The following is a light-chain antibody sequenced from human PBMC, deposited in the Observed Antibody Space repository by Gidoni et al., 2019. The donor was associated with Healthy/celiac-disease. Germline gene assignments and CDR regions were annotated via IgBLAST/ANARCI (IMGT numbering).Light chain of an antibody. CDR2: GAS. J-gene: IGKJ3*01. V-gene: IGKV3-20*01. CDR1: QSVSSSY. CDR3: QQYGSSLFT. Sequence: EIVLTQSPCTLSLSPGERATLSCRASQSVSSSYLAWYQQKPGQAPRLLIYGASSRATGIPDRFSGSGSGTDFTLTISRLGPEDFAVYYCQQYGSSLFTFXPGTKVDIK.